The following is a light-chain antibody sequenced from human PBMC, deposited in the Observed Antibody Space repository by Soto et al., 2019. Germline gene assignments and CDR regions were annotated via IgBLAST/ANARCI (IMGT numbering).Light chain of an antibody. J-gene: IGKJ1*01. CDR2: GAS. Sequence: ILLTQSPGTLSLSPVESSALSCRASQSVSNNYLAWYQQKPGQAPRLLIYGASNRATGIPDRFSGSGSGTDFTLTISRLEPEDFAVYYCQQYGVSSWTFGQGTKVDI. CDR3: QQYGVSSWT. V-gene: IGKV3-20*01. CDR1: QSVSNNY.